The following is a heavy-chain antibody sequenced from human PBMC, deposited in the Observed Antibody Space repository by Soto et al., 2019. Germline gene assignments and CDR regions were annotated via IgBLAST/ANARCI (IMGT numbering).Heavy chain of an antibody. CDR1: GYTFTSYY. CDR2: INPSGGST. D-gene: IGHD3-10*01. CDR3: ARGSYYYGSGSYSPFDY. J-gene: IGHJ4*02. Sequence: EASVKVSCKASGYTFTSYYMHWVRQAPGQGLEWMGIINPSGGSTSYAQKFQGRVTMTRDTSTSTVYMELSSLRSEDTAVYYCARGSYYYGSGSYSPFDYWGQGTLVTVSS. V-gene: IGHV1-46*03.